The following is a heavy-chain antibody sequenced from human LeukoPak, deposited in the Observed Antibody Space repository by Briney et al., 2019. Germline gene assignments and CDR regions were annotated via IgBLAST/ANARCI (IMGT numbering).Heavy chain of an antibody. J-gene: IGHJ6*02. D-gene: IGHD2-15*01. CDR1: RFTFSSNA. CDR3: VNVVAATDYYYYGMDV. Sequence: GGSLRLSCAASRFTFSSNAMSWVRQAPGKGLEWVSTVSGSGDATYYAESVKGRFTISRDNSKNTLYLQMNSLRVEDTAVYYCVNVVAATDYYYYGMDVWGQGTTVTVSS. V-gene: IGHV3-23*01. CDR2: VSGSGDAT.